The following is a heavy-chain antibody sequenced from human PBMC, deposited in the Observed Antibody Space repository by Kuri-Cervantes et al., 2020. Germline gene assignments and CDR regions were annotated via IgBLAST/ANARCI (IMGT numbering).Heavy chain of an antibody. V-gene: IGHV3-48*01. CDR2: ISSSSSTI. Sequence: GESLKISCAASGFTFSSYGMHWVRQAPGKGLEWVSYISSSSSTIYYTDSVKGRFTISRDNAKNSLYLQMNSLRAEDTAVYYCARAGSSADWDVWGQGTTVTVSS. CDR1: GFTFSSYG. CDR3: ARAGSSADWDV. D-gene: IGHD6-6*01. J-gene: IGHJ6*02.